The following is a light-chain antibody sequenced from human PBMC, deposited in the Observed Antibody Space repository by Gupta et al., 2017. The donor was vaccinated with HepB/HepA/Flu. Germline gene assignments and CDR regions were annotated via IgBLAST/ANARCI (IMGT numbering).Light chain of an antibody. Sequence: QSVLTQPHSVSGAPGQRVTISCTGSSSNIGGSFDVNWYQQFPGAAPKLLIHANINRPSGVPDRFSGSKSGTSASLAITGLQAEDEADYYCQSYDSSLSAWVFGGGTKLTVL. CDR1: SSNIGGSFD. V-gene: IGLV1-40*01. CDR2: ANI. J-gene: IGLJ3*02. CDR3: QSYDSSLSAWV.